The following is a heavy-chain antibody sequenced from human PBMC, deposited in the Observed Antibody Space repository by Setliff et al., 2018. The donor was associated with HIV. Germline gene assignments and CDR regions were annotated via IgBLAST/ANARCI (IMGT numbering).Heavy chain of an antibody. CDR2: IFYSGST. D-gene: IGHD6-25*01. CDR3: ARKQWGASGYYEFFQQ. Sequence: SETLSLTCSVTGASMRSHCWSWIRQSPGKGLEWIGNIFYSGSTNYNPSLKSRVTVSVDASKNQVSLTLTSVTAADTAVYFCARKQWGASGYYEFFQQWGQGILVTVSS. CDR1: GASMRSHC. J-gene: IGHJ1*01. V-gene: IGHV4-59*11.